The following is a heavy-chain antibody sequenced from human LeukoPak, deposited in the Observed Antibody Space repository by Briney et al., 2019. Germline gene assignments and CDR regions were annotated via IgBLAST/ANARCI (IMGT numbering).Heavy chain of an antibody. J-gene: IGHJ4*02. V-gene: IGHV3-48*03. D-gene: IGHD6-6*01. Sequence: PGGSLRLSCAASGFTFCSYEMNWVRQAPGKGLEWVSYISSSGSTIFYADSVKGRFTISRDNAKNSLYLQMNSLRAEDTAVYYCARDLEYTTSSGDYWGQGTLVIVSS. CDR1: GFTFCSYE. CDR3: ARDLEYTTSSGDY. CDR2: ISSSGSTI.